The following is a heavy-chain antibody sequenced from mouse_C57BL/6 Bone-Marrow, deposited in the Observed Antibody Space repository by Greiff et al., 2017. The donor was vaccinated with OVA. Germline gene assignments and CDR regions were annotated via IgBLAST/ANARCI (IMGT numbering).Heavy chain of an antibody. CDR3: ARDAANTTVVVPFDY. J-gene: IGHJ2*01. CDR1: GFTFSDFY. CDR2: SRNKANDYTT. Sequence: EVMLVESGGGLVQSGRSLRLSCATSGFTFSDFYMEWVRQAPGKGLEWIAASRNKANDYTTEYSASVKGRFIVSRDTSQSILYLQMNALRAEDTAIYYCARDAANTTVVVPFDYWGQGTTLTVSS. V-gene: IGHV7-1*01. D-gene: IGHD1-1*01.